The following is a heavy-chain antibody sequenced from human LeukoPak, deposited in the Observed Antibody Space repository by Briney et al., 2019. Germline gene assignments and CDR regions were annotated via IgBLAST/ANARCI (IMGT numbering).Heavy chain of an antibody. CDR1: GGSISSNSYY. CDR3: ARGGYSSSWAPYYYYYGMDV. D-gene: IGHD6-13*01. Sequence: SETLSLTCSVSGGSISSNSYYWDWIRQPPGKGLEWIGYIYHSGSTYYNPSLKSRVTISVDRSKNQFSLKLSSVTAADTAVYYCARGGYSSSWAPYYYYYGMDVWGQGTTVTVSS. V-gene: IGHV4-39*07. CDR2: IYHSGST. J-gene: IGHJ6*02.